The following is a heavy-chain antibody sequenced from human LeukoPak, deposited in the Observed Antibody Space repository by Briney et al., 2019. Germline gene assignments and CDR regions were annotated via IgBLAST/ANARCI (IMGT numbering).Heavy chain of an antibody. J-gene: IGHJ4*02. V-gene: IGHV3-74*01. D-gene: IGHD2-21*01. CDR2: INSDGSSA. CDR3: APSRYTYSHLDY. CDR1: GFTFSSYW. Sequence: GGSLRLSCAASGFTFSSYWMHWVRQAPGKGLVWVSRINSDGSSATYADSVKGRFTISRDNAKNTLYLQMNSLRAEDTAIYYCAPSRYTYSHLDYWGQGTLVTVSS.